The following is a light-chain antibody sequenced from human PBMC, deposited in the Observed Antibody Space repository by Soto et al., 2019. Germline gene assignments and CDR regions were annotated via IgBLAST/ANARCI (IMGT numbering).Light chain of an antibody. V-gene: IGKV3-20*01. CDR3: HHFTMAPRWT. Sequence: EIVLTQSPGTLSLSPGERATLSCRASQSVSSDNLAWYQQKPGRAPRALIYGTSSRANGIPDSFSGSGSETDFSLTISSLVPEDFAVYYCHHFTMAPRWTFGPGTQVELK. CDR2: GTS. CDR1: QSVSSDN. J-gene: IGKJ1*01.